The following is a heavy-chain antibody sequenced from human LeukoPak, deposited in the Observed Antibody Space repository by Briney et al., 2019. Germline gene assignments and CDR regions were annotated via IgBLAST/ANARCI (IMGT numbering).Heavy chain of an antibody. V-gene: IGHV4-59*08. D-gene: IGHD3-10*01. J-gene: IGHJ4*02. CDR3: ARSTDAVWFGGYFHY. CDR1: GGSISSYY. Sequence: SETLSLTCTVSGGSISSYYWSWIRQPPGKGLEWIGYIYSSGSTNYNPSLKSRVTMSVDTPKNQFSLGLSSVTAADTAVYYCARSTDAVWFGGYFHYWGQGTLVTVSS. CDR2: IYSSGST.